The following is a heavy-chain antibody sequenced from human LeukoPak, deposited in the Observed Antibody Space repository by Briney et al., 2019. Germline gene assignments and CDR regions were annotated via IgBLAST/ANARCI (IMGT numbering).Heavy chain of an antibody. Sequence: AASVKVSCKASGYTFTSYWIHWVRQAPGQGLEWMAIINPSGGITNYAQKFQGRVTVTRDMSTSTVYMELSSLRSEDTAVYYCARGLGGSYYLPWGQGNLVTVSS. CDR1: GYTFTSYW. D-gene: IGHD1-26*01. J-gene: IGHJ5*02. CDR3: ARGLGGSYYLP. CDR2: INPSGGIT. V-gene: IGHV1-46*01.